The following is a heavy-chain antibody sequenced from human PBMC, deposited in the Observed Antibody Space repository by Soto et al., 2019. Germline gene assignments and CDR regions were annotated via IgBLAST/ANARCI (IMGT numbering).Heavy chain of an antibody. CDR1: VFTLNNYG. CDR2: MWYDGLRQ. V-gene: IGHV3-33*03. CDR3: VKESTPPFFDS. D-gene: IGHD2-15*01. Sequence: GGSLRLYGVGSVFTLNNYGVHWVRQAPGKGLEWVALMWYDGLRQTYLDSVRGRFTVSRDSSTNTIYLQMNSLRVEDTGNYFCVKESTPPFFDSWGQGTPVTVSS. J-gene: IGHJ4*02.